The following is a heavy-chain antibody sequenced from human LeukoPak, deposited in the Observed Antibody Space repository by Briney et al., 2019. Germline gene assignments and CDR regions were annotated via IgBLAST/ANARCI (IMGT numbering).Heavy chain of an antibody. CDR2: IENDGSGT. D-gene: IGHD3-22*01. CDR1: GFIFSDYW. CDR3: AKGASPYYYDTSGYYFLDY. V-gene: IGHV3-74*01. Sequence: GGSLRLSCAASGFIFSDYWIHWVRQAPGKGLEWVSRIENDGSGTSYADSVKGRFTFSRDNSKNTLYLQMNSLRAEDTAVYYCAKGASPYYYDTSGYYFLDYWGRGILVTVSS. J-gene: IGHJ4*02.